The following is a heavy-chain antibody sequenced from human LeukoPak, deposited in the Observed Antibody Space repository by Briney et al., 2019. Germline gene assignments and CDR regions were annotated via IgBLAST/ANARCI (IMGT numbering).Heavy chain of an antibody. CDR1: GYTFTSYG. CDR2: ISAYNGNK. J-gene: IGHJ6*04. D-gene: IGHD4-23*01. Sequence: ASVKVSCKASGYTFTSYGISWVRQAPGQGLEWMGGISAYNGNKNYAHKLQGRVTMTTDTSTSTAYMELRSLRSDDTAVYYCARDGARDGGNYYYNCMDVWGKGTTVTVSS. CDR3: ARDGARDGGNYYYNCMDV. V-gene: IGHV1-18*04.